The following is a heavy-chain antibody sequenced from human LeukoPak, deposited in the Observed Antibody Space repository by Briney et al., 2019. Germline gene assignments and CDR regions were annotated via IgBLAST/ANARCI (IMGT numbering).Heavy chain of an antibody. D-gene: IGHD3-3*01. Sequence: TGGSLRLSCAASGFTFSSYAMSWVRQAPGKGLEWVSAISGSGGGTYYADSVRGRFTISRDNSKNTLYLQMNSLRAEDTAVYYCAKDQATIFGLVPAFDYWGQGTLVTVSS. V-gene: IGHV3-23*01. J-gene: IGHJ4*02. CDR1: GFTFSSYA. CDR2: ISGSGGGT. CDR3: AKDQATIFGLVPAFDY.